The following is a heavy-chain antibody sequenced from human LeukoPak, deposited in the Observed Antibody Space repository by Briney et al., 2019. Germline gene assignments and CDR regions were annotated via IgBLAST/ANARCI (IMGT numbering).Heavy chain of an antibody. V-gene: IGHV4-39*07. Sequence: SETLSLTCTVSGGSISSYYWGWIRQPPGKGLEWIGSIYYSGSTYYNPSLKSRVTISVDTSKNQFSLKLSSVTAADTAVYYCARVGENWNYFDYWGQGTLVTVSS. CDR1: GGSISSYY. J-gene: IGHJ4*02. CDR3: ARVGENWNYFDY. D-gene: IGHD1-1*01. CDR2: IYYSGST.